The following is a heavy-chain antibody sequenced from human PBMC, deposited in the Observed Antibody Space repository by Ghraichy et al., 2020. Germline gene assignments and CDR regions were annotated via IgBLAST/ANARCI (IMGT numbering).Heavy chain of an antibody. Sequence: SQTLSLTCTVSGGSVSSGSYYWSWIRQPPGKGLEWIGYIYYSGSTNYNPSLKSRVTISVDTSKNQFSLKLSSVTAADTAVYYCARQPSRSNYYGMDVWGQGTTVTVSS. D-gene: IGHD5/OR15-5a*01. CDR1: GGSVSSGSYY. CDR2: IYYSGST. J-gene: IGHJ6*02. V-gene: IGHV4-61*01. CDR3: ARQPSRSNYYGMDV.